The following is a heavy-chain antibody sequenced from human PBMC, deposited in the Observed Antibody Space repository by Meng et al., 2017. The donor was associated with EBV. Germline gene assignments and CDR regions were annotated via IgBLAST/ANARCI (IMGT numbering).Heavy chain of an antibody. Sequence: QGPVVQFWSGWKRPGASVKVSCKASGYTFRNYAINWMRQVPGQGLEWMGWINTYSGKATFAQGFTGRFVFSLDTPVTTAHLQISGLKTEDSAVYYCARGVEENGSHYPFDSWGQGTPVTVSS. CDR2: INTYSGKA. J-gene: IGHJ4*02. V-gene: IGHV7-4-1*02. D-gene: IGHD1-1*01. CDR3: ARGVEENGSHYPFDS. CDR1: GYTFRNYA.